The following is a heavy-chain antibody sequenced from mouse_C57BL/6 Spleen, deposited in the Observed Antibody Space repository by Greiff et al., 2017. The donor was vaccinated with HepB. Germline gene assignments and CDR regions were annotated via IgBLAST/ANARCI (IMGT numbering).Heavy chain of an antibody. V-gene: IGHV1-54*01. CDR2: INPGSGGT. CDR1: GYAFTNYL. D-gene: IGHD1-1*01. J-gene: IGHJ4*01. Sequence: VKLQQSGAELVRPGTSVKVSCKASGYAFTNYLIEWVKQRPGQGLEWIGVINPGSGGTNYNEKFKGKATLTADKSSSTAYMQLSSLTSEDSAVYFCARTLTVVDAMDYWGQGTSVTVSS. CDR3: ARTLTVVDAMDY.